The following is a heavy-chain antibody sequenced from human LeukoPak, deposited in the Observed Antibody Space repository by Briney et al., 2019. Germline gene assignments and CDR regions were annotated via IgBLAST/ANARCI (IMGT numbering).Heavy chain of an antibody. CDR2: IDPGDSDT. CDR3: ARQTRDGSGSRGYSFDF. Sequence: GESLKISCKGSGYIFTNNGIGWVRQMPGKGLEWMGSIDPGDSDTRYSPSFEGQVTISVDKSTSTAYLQWSSLKASDTAMYYCARQTRDGSGSRGYSFDFWGQGTLVTVSS. J-gene: IGHJ4*02. CDR1: GYIFTNNG. V-gene: IGHV5-51*01. D-gene: IGHD3-10*01.